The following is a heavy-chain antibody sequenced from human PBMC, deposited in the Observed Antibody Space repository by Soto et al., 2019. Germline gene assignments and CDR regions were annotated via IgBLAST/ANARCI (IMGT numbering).Heavy chain of an antibody. CDR3: ARLEIAVAGTGHYYYYYGMDV. Sequence: GESLKISCKGSGYSFTSYWISWVRQMPGKGLEWMGRIDPSDSYTNYSPSFQGHVTISADKSISTAHLQWSSLKTSDTAMYYCARLEIAVAGTGHYYYYYGMDVWGQGTTVTVSS. J-gene: IGHJ6*02. CDR1: GYSFTSYW. D-gene: IGHD6-19*01. CDR2: IDPSDSYT. V-gene: IGHV5-10-1*01.